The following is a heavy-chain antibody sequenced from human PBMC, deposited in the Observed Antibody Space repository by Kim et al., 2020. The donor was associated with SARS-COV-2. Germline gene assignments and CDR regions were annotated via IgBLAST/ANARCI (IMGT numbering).Heavy chain of an antibody. CDR1: GFTFSTES. Sequence: GGSLRLSCAASGFTFSTESMSWLRQAPGKGLEWVSAISSNSYHIHYADSVKGRFTISRDNAKNSLYLQMNSLRAEDTAVYYCARVPRPSAVSGYYFDYWG. D-gene: IGHD3-3*01. CDR3: ARVPRPSAVSGYYFDY. CDR2: ISSNSYHI. V-gene: IGHV3-21*01. J-gene: IGHJ4*01.